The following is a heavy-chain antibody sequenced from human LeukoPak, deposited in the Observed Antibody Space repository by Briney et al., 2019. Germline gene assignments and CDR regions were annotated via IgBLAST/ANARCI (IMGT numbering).Heavy chain of an antibody. CDR1: GGSISSGSYY. Sequence: SETLSLTCTVSGGSISSGSYYWSWIRQPAGKGLEWIGRIYTSGSTNYNPSLKSRVTISVDTSKDQFSLKLSSVAAADTAVYYCARESAKREYATGNHYYYYYMDVWGKGTTVTVSS. D-gene: IGHD1-1*01. CDR3: ARESAKREYATGNHYYYYYMDV. V-gene: IGHV4-61*02. CDR2: IYTSGST. J-gene: IGHJ6*03.